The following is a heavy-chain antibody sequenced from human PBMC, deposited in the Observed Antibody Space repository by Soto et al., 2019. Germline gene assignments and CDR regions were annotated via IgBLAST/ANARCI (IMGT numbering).Heavy chain of an antibody. CDR2: ISGSGGST. V-gene: IGHV3-23*01. CDR3: AREGVYYYYGMDV. CDR1: GFTFSSYA. J-gene: IGHJ6*02. D-gene: IGHD3-16*01. Sequence: GGSLRLSCAASGFTFSSYAMSWVRQAPGKGLEWVSAISGSGGSTYYADSVKGRFTISRDNAKNSLYLQMNSLRDEDTAVYYCAREGVYYYYGMDVWGQGTTVTVSS.